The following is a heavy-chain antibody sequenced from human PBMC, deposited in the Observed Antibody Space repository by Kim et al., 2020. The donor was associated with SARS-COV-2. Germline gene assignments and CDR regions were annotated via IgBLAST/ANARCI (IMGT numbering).Heavy chain of an antibody. Sequence: SETLSLTCAVYGGSFSGYYWSWIRQPPGKGLEWIGEINHSGSTNYNPSLKSRVTISVDTSKNQFSLKLSSVTAADTAVYYCARGTGYSSSWYLGYFQHWGQGTLVTVSS. CDR3: ARGTGYSSSWYLGYFQH. J-gene: IGHJ1*01. CDR2: INHSGST. D-gene: IGHD6-13*01. CDR1: GGSFSGYY. V-gene: IGHV4-34*01.